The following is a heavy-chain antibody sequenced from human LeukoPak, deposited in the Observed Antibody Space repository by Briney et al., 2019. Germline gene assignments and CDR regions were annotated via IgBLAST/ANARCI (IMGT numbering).Heavy chain of an antibody. CDR1: GYTFTGYY. J-gene: IGHJ4*02. D-gene: IGHD3-22*01. Sequence: ASVKVSCKASGYTFTGYYMHWVRQAPGQGLEWMGRINPNSGGTNYAQKFQGRVTMTRDTSISTAYMELSRLRSDDTAVYYCARDAKSSGYYPRSTSYYLDYWGQGTLVTVSS. CDR3: ARDAKSSGYYPRSTSYYLDY. CDR2: INPNSGGT. V-gene: IGHV1-2*06.